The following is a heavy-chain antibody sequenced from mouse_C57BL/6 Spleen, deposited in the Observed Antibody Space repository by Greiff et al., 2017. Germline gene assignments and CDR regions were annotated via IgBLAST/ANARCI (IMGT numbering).Heavy chain of an antibody. J-gene: IGHJ2*01. CDR1: GYTFTDYE. CDR3: ARWTVVATNDY. D-gene: IGHD1-1*01. V-gene: IGHV1-15*01. CDR2: IDPATGGT. Sequence: QVQLQQSGAELVRPGASVTLSCKASGYTFTDYEMHWVKQTPVHGLEWIGTIDPATGGTAYTQKFKGKAILTADKSSSTAYMELSSLTSEDSAVYYCARWTVVATNDYWGQGTTLTVSA.